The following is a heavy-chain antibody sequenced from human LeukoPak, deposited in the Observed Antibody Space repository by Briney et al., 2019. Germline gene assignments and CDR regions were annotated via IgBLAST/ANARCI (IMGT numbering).Heavy chain of an antibody. CDR3: ARSKELEV. CDR2: IGPYSGAA. Sequence: ASVKASCKPSGYTFTAYYIHWVRQAPGQGLEWVGWIGPYSGAAKYAQKFQGRVTMTRDTSISTAYMEVTRLTPDDTAIYYCARSKELEVWGQGTLVTVSS. D-gene: IGHD1-26*01. J-gene: IGHJ4*02. V-gene: IGHV1-2*02. CDR1: GYTFTAYY.